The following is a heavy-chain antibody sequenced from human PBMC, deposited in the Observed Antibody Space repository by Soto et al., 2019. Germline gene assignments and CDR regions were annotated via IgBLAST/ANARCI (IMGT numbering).Heavy chain of an antibody. CDR1: GFIVSSNY. D-gene: IGHD3-10*01. J-gene: IGHJ4*02. CDR2: LYSGGAT. Sequence: GSLRLSCAASGFIVSSNYMTWVRQAPGKGLEWVSLLYSGGATHHAASVKGRFTISSHSSQNTLFLQMNSLRTEDTATYYCLRGRYGSQIHWGQGTKVTVSS. V-gene: IGHV3-53*04. CDR3: LRGRYGSQIH.